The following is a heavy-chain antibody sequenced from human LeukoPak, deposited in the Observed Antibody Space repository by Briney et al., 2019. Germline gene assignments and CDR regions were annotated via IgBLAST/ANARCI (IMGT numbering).Heavy chain of an antibody. D-gene: IGHD1-26*01. CDR3: ARAVEVGATGFDY. Sequence: PGGSLRLSCAASGFTFSSYSMNWVRQAPAKGLEWVSSISSSCSYIYYAHSVKGRFTMPRDNAKSSLYLQINSVKAEDTGVYYCARAVEVGATGFDYWGQGTQVTVSS. V-gene: IGHV3-21*01. CDR2: ISSSCSYI. J-gene: IGHJ4*02. CDR1: GFTFSSYS.